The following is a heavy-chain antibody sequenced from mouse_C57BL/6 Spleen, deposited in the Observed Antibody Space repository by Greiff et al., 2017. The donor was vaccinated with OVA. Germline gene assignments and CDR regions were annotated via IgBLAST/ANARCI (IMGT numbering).Heavy chain of an antibody. Sequence: VQLQQPGAELVKPGASVKLSCKASGYTFTSYWMHWVKQRPGQGLEWIGMIHPNSGSTNYNEKFKSKATLTVDKSSSTAYMQLSSLTSEDSAVYYCARYYGSPYFDYWGQGTTLTVSS. CDR3: ARYYGSPYFDY. J-gene: IGHJ2*01. V-gene: IGHV1-64*01. D-gene: IGHD1-1*01. CDR1: GYTFTSYW. CDR2: IHPNSGST.